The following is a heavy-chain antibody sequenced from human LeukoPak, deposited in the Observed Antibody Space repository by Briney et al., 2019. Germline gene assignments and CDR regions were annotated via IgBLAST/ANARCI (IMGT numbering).Heavy chain of an antibody. Sequence: GGSLRLSCAASGFTLSSYWMSWVRQAPGKGLEWVANIKQDGSEKYYVDSVKGRFTISRDNAKNSLYLQMNSLRAEDTAVYYCARTQSDYVRYYYYMDVWGKGTTVTVSS. CDR1: GFTLSSYW. CDR3: ARTQSDYVRYYYYMDV. CDR2: IKQDGSEK. V-gene: IGHV3-7*01. J-gene: IGHJ6*03. D-gene: IGHD4-17*01.